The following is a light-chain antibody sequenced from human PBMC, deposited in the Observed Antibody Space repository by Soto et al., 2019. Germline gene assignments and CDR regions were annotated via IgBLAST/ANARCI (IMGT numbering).Light chain of an antibody. V-gene: IGKV3-20*01. CDR3: QQYATSPTCT. Sequence: EFGLTKSPVTLSLSPGERATLSCRASHFISTKYLAWYQQRSGQAPRLLIYGTSTRATGIPDRFSGSGAGTDFTLTISRLEPEDFAVYFCQQYATSPTCTFGHGTKVES. CDR1: HFISTKY. CDR2: GTS. J-gene: IGKJ1*01.